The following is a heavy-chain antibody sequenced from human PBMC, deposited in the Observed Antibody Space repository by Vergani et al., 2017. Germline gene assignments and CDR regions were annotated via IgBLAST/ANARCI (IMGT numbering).Heavy chain of an antibody. J-gene: IGHJ4*02. CDR2: IFTSGST. D-gene: IGHD6-6*01. Sequence: QVQLQESGPGLVKPSETLSLTCTVSGGSISSYYWSWIRQPPGKGLEWIGYIFTSGSTNYNPSLKSRVTMSVDTSKNQFSLKLSSVTAADTAVYYCARELRIAARTGYYFDYWGQGTLVTVSS. V-gene: IGHV4-4*08. CDR3: ARELRIAARTGYYFDY. CDR1: GGSISSYY.